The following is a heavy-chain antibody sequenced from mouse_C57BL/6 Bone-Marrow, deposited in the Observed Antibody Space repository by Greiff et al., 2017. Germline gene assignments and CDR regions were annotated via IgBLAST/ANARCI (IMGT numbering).Heavy chain of an antibody. Sequence: QVQLQQSGPGLVAPSQSLSITCTVSGFSLTSYGVDWVRQPPGRGLEWLGVIWGGGSTNYNSALMSRLSVSKDDSKSQVFLKMNSLQTDDTAMYYCAKHIYYYGSSYGYAMDYWGQGTSVTVSS. CDR2: IWGGGST. CDR3: AKHIYYYGSSYGYAMDY. J-gene: IGHJ4*01. D-gene: IGHD1-1*01. CDR1: GFSLTSYG. V-gene: IGHV2-9*01.